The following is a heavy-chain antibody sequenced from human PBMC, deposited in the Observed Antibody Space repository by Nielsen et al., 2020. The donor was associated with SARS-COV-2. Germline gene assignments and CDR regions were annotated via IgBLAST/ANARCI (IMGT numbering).Heavy chain of an antibody. Sequence: SETLSLTCTVSSDSISVGDYYWSWIRQPPGKGLEWVGYIYYSGSAYYNPSLKSRVTISVDTSQNQFSLSLTSVTASDTAVYYCARVTGGHDYFDYWGQGTLVTVSS. V-gene: IGHV4-30-4*01. CDR3: ARVTGGHDYFDY. J-gene: IGHJ4*02. CDR1: SDSISVGDYY. D-gene: IGHD5-12*01. CDR2: IYYSGSA.